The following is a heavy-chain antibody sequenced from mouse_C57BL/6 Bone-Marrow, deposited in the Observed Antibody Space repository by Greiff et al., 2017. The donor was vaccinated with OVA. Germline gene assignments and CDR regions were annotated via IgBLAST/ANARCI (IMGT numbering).Heavy chain of an antibody. V-gene: IGHV7-1*01. CDR2: SRNKANDYTT. J-gene: IGHJ3*01. CDR3: ARDAGYDYDVPWFAY. Sequence: EVKLMESGGGLVQSGRSLRLSCATSGFTFSDFYMEWVRQAPGKGLEWIAASRNKANDYTTEYSASVKGRFIVSRDTSQSILYLQMNALRAEDTAIYYCARDAGYDYDVPWFAYWGQGTLVTVSA. CDR1: GFTFSDFY. D-gene: IGHD2-4*01.